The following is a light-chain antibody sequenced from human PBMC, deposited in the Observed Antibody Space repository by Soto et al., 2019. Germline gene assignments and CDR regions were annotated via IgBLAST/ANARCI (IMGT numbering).Light chain of an antibody. J-gene: IGKJ3*01. V-gene: IGKV3-20*01. Sequence: ESVLTQSPGTLSLSPGERATLACRASHSLSSNDLAWYQQRPGQSHRLLVYGASSRATGIPDRFSGSGFGTAFALTISRLEPEDSAVYYCHQYDNAPFTFGPGTRVGIE. CDR3: HQYDNAPFT. CDR2: GAS. CDR1: HSLSSND.